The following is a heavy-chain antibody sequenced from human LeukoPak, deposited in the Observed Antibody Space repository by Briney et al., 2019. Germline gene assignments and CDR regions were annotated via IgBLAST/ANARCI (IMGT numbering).Heavy chain of an antibody. J-gene: IGHJ4*02. D-gene: IGHD1-26*01. CDR1: GGSVSGYY. CDR2: INPSGRT. CDR3: TRGSVDSGSPRD. Sequence: SETLSLTCAVYGGSVSGYYWAWIRQSPGRGLEWIGEINPSGRTTYNPSLKSRVTTSVDTSKNQFSLKLSSVTAADTAVYYCTRGSVDSGSPRDWGQGTLVTVSS. V-gene: IGHV4-34*01.